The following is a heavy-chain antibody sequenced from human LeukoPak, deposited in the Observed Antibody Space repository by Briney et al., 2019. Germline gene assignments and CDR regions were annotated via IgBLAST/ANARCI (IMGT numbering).Heavy chain of an antibody. CDR1: GFTVSGNY. Sequence: GSLRLSRAAFGFTVSGNYMSRVRQAPGKGLEWVSVIYSGGTTYYADSVKGRFTISRDNSKNTLYLQMNSLRAEDTAMYYCARVGYSSDWYIQHWGQGTLVTVSS. CDR3: ARVGYSSDWYIQH. D-gene: IGHD6-19*01. V-gene: IGHV3-66*01. J-gene: IGHJ1*01. CDR2: IYSGGTT.